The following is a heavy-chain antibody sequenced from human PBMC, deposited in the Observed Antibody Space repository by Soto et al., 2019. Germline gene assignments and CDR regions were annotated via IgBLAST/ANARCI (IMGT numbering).Heavy chain of an antibody. J-gene: IGHJ4*02. D-gene: IGHD2-15*01. CDR3: AKDQGRCSGGSCYRTFIDY. CDR2: ISYDGSNK. CDR1: GFTFSSYG. V-gene: IGHV3-30*18. Sequence: QVQLVESGGGMVQPGRSLRLSCAASGFTFSSYGMHWVRQAPGKGLEWVAVISYDGSNKYYADSVKGRFTISRDNSKNTLYLQMNSLRAEDTAVYYCAKDQGRCSGGSCYRTFIDYWGQGTRVTVSS.